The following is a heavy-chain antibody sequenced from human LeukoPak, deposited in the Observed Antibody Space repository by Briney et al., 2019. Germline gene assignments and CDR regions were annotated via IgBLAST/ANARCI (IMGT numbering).Heavy chain of an antibody. CDR1: GYTFSGYY. CDR2: INPNSGGT. J-gene: IGHJ4*02. V-gene: IGHV1-2*02. Sequence: ASVKLSCNASGYTFSGYYMHWVRQAPGQGLEWMGWINPNSGGTNYALKFQGRVTMTRDTSISTAYMEVSRLRFDDTAVYYCASGSSYDSSGRGFDYWGQGTLVTVSS. CDR3: ASGSSYDSSGRGFDY. D-gene: IGHD3-22*01.